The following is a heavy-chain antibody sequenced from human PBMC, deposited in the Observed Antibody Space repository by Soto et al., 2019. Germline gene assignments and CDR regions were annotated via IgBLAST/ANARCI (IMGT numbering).Heavy chain of an antibody. CDR2: IIPIFGTA. V-gene: IGHV1-69*01. Sequence: QVQLVQSGAEVKKPGSSVKVSCKASGGTFSSYAISWVRQAPGQGLEWMGGIIPIFGTANYAQKFQGRVTITADESTSTAYVELSSLRSEDTAVYYCAREGYYYDSSGYNWFDPWGQGTLVTVSS. CDR3: AREGYYYDSSGYNWFDP. J-gene: IGHJ5*02. CDR1: GGTFSSYA. D-gene: IGHD3-22*01.